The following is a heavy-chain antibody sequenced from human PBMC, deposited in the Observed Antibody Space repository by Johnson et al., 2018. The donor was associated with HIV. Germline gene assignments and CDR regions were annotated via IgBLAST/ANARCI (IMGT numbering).Heavy chain of an antibody. CDR1: GITFSSYA. J-gene: IGHJ3*01. Sequence: QVQLVESGGGLEQPGGSLRLSCAASGITFSSYAMSWVRQAPGKGLEWVAVISYDGANKYYADSVKGRFTISRDNSKNTPYLQMNSLTHADTAVYYCARVLESKVAAGSFDAFEVWGQGTMVTVSS. CDR2: ISYDGANK. CDR3: ARVLESKVAAGSFDAFEV. D-gene: IGHD6-13*01. V-gene: IGHV3-30-3*01.